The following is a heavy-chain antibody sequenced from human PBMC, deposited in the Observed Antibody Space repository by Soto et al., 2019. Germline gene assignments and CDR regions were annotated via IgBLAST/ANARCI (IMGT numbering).Heavy chain of an antibody. J-gene: IGHJ6*02. V-gene: IGHV3-21*01. CDR3: ARAVATITPYYYGMDV. CDR1: GFTFSSYS. Sequence: EVQLVESGGGLVKPGGSLRLSCAASGFTFSSYSMNWVRQAPGKGLEWVSSISSSSSYIYYADSVKGRFTISRDNAKNSLYLQMNSLRAEDTAVYYCARAVATITPYYYGMDVWCQGTTVTVSS. D-gene: IGHD5-12*01. CDR2: ISSSSSYI.